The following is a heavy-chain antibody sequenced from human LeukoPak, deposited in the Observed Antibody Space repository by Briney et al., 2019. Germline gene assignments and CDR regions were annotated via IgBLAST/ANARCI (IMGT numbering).Heavy chain of an antibody. D-gene: IGHD7-27*01. V-gene: IGHV4-34*01. CDR3: ARQTGAYYYYMDV. J-gene: IGHJ6*03. CDR1: GGSFSGYY. Sequence: SETLSLTCAVYGGSFSGYYWSWIRQPPGKGLEWIGEINHSGSTNYNPSLKSRVTISVDTSKNQFSLKLGSVTAADTAVYYCARQTGAYYYYMDVWGKGTTVTVSS. CDR2: INHSGST.